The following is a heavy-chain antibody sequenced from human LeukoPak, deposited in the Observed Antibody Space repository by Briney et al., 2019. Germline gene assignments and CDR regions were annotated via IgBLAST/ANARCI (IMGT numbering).Heavy chain of an antibody. CDR2: INHSGST. CDR3: ASFGRIAAAGTIRRLFDY. CDR1: GGSISSYY. D-gene: IGHD6-13*01. V-gene: IGHV4-34*01. J-gene: IGHJ4*02. Sequence: SETLSLTCTVSGGSISSYYWSWIRQPPGKGLEWIGEINHSGSTNYNPSLKSRVTISVDTSKNQFSLKLSSVTAADTAVYYCASFGRIAAAGTIRRLFDYWGQGTLVTVSS.